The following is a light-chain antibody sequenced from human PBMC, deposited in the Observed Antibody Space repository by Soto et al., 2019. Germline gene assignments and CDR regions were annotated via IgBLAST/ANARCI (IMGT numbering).Light chain of an antibody. Sequence: QSVLTQPPSASGSSGQRVTISCSGSSSNIGTNTVNWYQQLPGSAPKFLIYSNNPRPSGVPDRFSGSKSGTSASLAISGLQPDDEADYYCAAWDGSLKGVLFGGGTKLTVL. CDR2: SNN. J-gene: IGLJ2*01. V-gene: IGLV1-44*01. CDR1: SSNIGTNT. CDR3: AAWDGSLKGVL.